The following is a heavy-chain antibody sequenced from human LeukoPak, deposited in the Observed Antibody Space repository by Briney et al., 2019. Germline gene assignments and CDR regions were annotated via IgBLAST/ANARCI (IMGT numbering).Heavy chain of an antibody. J-gene: IGHJ5*02. CDR3: ARDLGRGGSGSYYPNWFDL. Sequence: ASVKVSCKASGYTFTSYGISWVRQAPGQGLEWMGWISAYNGNTNYAQKIQGRVTMTTDTSTSTAYMELRSLRSDDTAVYYCARDLGRGGSGSYYPNWFDLWGQGTLVTVSS. CDR1: GYTFTSYG. V-gene: IGHV1-18*01. CDR2: ISAYNGNT. D-gene: IGHD3-10*01.